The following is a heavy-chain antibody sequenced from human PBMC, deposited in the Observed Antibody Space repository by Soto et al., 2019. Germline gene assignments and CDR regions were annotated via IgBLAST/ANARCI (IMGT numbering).Heavy chain of an antibody. D-gene: IGHD4-17*01. Sequence: PGESLTISCKGSGYSFTSYWIGWVRQMPGKGLEWLGIIYPGDSNTRYSPSFQGQVTISAAKSISTAYLQWRSLKASDTAIYYCARHRTTVIIDAFDIWGKGKMVTVS. CDR1: GYSFTSYW. CDR3: ARHRTTVIIDAFDI. J-gene: IGHJ3*02. V-gene: IGHV5-51*01. CDR2: IYPGDSNT.